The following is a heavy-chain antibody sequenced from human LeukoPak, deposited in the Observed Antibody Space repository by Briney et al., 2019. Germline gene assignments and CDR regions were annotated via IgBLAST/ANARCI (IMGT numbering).Heavy chain of an antibody. CDR2: ISAYNGNT. J-gene: IGHJ6*02. D-gene: IGHD6-13*01. Sequence: ASVKVSCKASGYTFTSYGISWVRQAPGQGLERMGWISAYNGNTNYAQKLQGRVTMTTDTSTSTAYMELRSLRSDDTAVYYCARGAPSSSWYWGYYYGMDVWGQGTTVTVSS. V-gene: IGHV1-18*01. CDR3: ARGAPSSSWYWGYYYGMDV. CDR1: GYTFTSYG.